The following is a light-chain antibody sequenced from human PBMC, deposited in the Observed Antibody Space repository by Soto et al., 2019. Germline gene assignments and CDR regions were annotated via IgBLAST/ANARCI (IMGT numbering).Light chain of an antibody. J-gene: IGLJ2*01. Sequence: QSVLTQPASVSGSPGQSITISCTGTSSDVGGYNFVSWYRQHPGEVPKLIIYEGNKRPSGVSNRFSGSKSGNTASLTISGLQAEDQADYYCQSYDNSLSGHVLFGGGTKLTVL. CDR1: SSDVGGYNF. CDR2: EGN. CDR3: QSYDNSLSGHVL. V-gene: IGLV2-23*01.